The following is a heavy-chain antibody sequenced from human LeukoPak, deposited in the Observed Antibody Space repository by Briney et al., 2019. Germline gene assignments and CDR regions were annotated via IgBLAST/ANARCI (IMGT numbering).Heavy chain of an antibody. D-gene: IGHD6-13*01. Sequence: SETLSLTCTVSGGSITSYYWSWVRQPAGKGLEWIGRIFISESTNYNPSLKSRVTMSVDTSKNQFSLKLSSVTAADAAVYYCARVSSSWYEDWYFDLWGRGTLVSVSS. V-gene: IGHV4-4*07. CDR3: ARVSSSWYEDWYFDL. J-gene: IGHJ2*01. CDR2: IFISEST. CDR1: GGSITSYY.